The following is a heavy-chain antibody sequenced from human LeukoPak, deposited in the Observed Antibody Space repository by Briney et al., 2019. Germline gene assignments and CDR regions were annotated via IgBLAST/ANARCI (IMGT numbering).Heavy chain of an antibody. CDR3: AKDRYSYAFEYSDS. D-gene: IGHD5-18*01. J-gene: IGHJ4*02. Sequence: GGSLRLSCAASGFTFSSYGMHWVRQAPGKGLDWVAVISNDGSKKYYADSVKGRFTISRDNSKNTLSPQVSSLRTEDTAVYYCAKDRYSYAFEYSDSWGQGTLVTVSS. CDR1: GFTFSSYG. CDR2: ISNDGSKK. V-gene: IGHV3-30*18.